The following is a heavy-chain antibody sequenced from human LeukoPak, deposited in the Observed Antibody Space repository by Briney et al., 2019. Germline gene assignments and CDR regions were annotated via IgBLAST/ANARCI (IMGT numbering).Heavy chain of an antibody. J-gene: IGHJ4*02. CDR1: GFTFSSYN. V-gene: IGHV3-48*02. CDR2: ISSSSIPI. D-gene: IGHD1-1*01. Sequence: GGSLRLSCAASGFTFSSYNMNWVRQAPGKGLEWVSYISSSSIPIYYTDSVKGRFTTSRDNAKNSLYLQMNSLRDEDTAVYYCARGTTVLDYWGQGNLVTVSS. CDR3: ARGTTVLDY.